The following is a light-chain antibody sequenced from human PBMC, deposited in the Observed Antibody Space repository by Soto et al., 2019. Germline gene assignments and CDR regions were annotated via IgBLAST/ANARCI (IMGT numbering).Light chain of an antibody. CDR2: EVS. V-gene: IGLV2-8*01. J-gene: IGLJ1*01. Sequence: QSVLTQPPSASGSPGQSVTISCTGTSSDVGGYNYVSWYQQHPGKAPKLMIYEVSKRPSGVPDRFSGSMSGNTASLTVSGLQAEDEAEYYCSSYAGGGYVFGTGTKVTVL. CDR3: SSYAGGGYV. CDR1: SSDVGGYNY.